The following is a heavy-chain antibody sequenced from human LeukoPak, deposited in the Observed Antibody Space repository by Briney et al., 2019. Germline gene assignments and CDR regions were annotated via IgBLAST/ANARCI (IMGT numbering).Heavy chain of an antibody. CDR2: IKQDGSEK. J-gene: IGHJ4*02. V-gene: IGHV3-7*01. CDR3: AREADYDYVWGSYRALDY. D-gene: IGHD3-16*02. Sequence: GGSLRLSCAASGFTFSSYWMSWVRQAPGKGLEWVADIKQDGSEKYYVDSVKGRFTISRDNAKNSLYLQMNSLRAEDTAVYYCAREADYDYVWGSYRALDYWGQGTLVTVSS. CDR1: GFTFSSYW.